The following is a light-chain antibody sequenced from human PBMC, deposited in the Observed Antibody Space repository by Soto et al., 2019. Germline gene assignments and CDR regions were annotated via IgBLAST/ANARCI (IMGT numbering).Light chain of an antibody. CDR3: CSYAGSATVL. J-gene: IGLJ2*01. CDR1: SGDIGSYNL. CDR2: EDT. Sequence: QSALTQPASVSGSPGQSITISCTGTSGDIGSYNLVSWYQKHPGKAPTLIIYEDTKRPSGVSYRFSGSKSGNTASLTISGLQAEDEADYYCCSYAGSATVLFGGGTKVTVL. V-gene: IGLV2-23*02.